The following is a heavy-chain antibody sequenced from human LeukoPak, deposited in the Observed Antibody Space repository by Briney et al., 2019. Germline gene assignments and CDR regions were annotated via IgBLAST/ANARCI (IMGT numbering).Heavy chain of an antibody. D-gene: IGHD1-26*01. CDR1: GGSISSYY. CDR2: IHHSGTT. CDR3: ARGRLGATY. V-gene: IGHV4-59*01. J-gene: IGHJ4*02. Sequence: SETLSLTCTVSGGSISSYYWSWTRQPPGKGLEWIGYIHHSGTTNYSPSLKSRVTISVDMSKNQFFLNLTSVTAADTAVYYCARGRLGATYWGQGTLVTVSS.